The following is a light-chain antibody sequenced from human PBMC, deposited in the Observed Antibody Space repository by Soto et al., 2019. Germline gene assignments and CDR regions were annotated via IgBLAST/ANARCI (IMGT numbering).Light chain of an antibody. V-gene: IGKV1-39*01. CDR1: QSISSY. J-gene: IGKJ4*01. Sequence: DIPMTQSPSSLSASVGDRVTITCRASQSISSYLNWYQQKPGKAPKLLIYAASSLQSGVPSRFSGSGSGTDFTLTINSLQPEDFATYYCQQSYSTPPTFGGGTKVEIK. CDR2: AAS. CDR3: QQSYSTPPT.